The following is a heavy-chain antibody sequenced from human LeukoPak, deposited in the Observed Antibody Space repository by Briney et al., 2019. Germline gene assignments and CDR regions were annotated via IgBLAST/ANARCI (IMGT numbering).Heavy chain of an antibody. CDR1: GFTFSSYG. CDR3: ARGGDGYNGGTDY. D-gene: IGHD5-24*01. Sequence: GGSPRLSCAASGFTFSSYGMHWVRQAPGKGLEWVAVIWYDGSNKYYADSVKGRFTISRDNSKNTLYLQVNSLRAEDTAVYYCARGGDGYNGGTDYWGQGTLVTVSS. CDR2: IWYDGSNK. V-gene: IGHV3-33*01. J-gene: IGHJ4*02.